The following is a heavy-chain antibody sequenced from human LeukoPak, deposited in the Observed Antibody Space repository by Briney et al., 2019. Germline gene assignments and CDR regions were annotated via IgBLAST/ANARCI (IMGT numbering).Heavy chain of an antibody. CDR1: GYTFTSYY. CDR2: INPSGGST. CDR3: AVYYYGSGSQNDY. J-gene: IGHJ4*02. D-gene: IGHD3-10*01. Sequence: ASVNVSCKASGYTFTSYYMHWVRQAPGQGLEWVGIINPSGGSTSYAQKFQGRVTMTRDTSTSTVYMELSSMRSEDTAVYYCAVYYYGSGSQNDYWGQGTLVTVSS. V-gene: IGHV1-46*01.